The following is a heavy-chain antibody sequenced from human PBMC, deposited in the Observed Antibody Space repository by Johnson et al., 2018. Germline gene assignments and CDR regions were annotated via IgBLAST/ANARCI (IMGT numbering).Heavy chain of an antibody. Sequence: QVQLVESGGGVVQXGRSXRLXCAASGFTFSSYAMHWVRQAPGKGLEWVAVISYDGSNKYYADSVKGRFTISRDNSKNTRYLQMNSLGAKDTAVYHSARDSCAYSSSCQKVAFDIWGQGTMVTVSS. V-gene: IGHV3-30-3*01. CDR3: ARDSCAYSSSCQKVAFDI. CDR2: ISYDGSNK. CDR1: GFTFSSYA. D-gene: IGHD6-13*01. J-gene: IGHJ3*02.